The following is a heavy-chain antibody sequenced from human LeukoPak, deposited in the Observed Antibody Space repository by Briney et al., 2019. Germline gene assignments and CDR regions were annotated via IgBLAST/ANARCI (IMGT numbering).Heavy chain of an antibody. J-gene: IGHJ3*02. D-gene: IGHD4-17*01. CDR2: ISGSGGST. CDR1: GFTFSSYA. CDR3: AKVLDDYGDYSGAFDI. Sequence: GGSLRLSCAASGFTFSSYAMHWVRQAPGKGLEWVSAISGSGGSTYYADSVKGRFTISRDNSKNTLYLRMNSLRAEDTAVYYCAKVLDDYGDYSGAFDIWGQGTMVTVSS. V-gene: IGHV3-23*01.